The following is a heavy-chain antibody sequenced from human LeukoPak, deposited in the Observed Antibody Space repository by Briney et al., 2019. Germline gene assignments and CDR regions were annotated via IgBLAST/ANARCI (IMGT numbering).Heavy chain of an antibody. CDR2: INHSGST. CDR3: ARHRPSVVVVAATRRGGWFDP. J-gene: IGHJ5*02. D-gene: IGHD2-15*01. V-gene: IGHV4-34*01. Sequence: SETLSLTCAVHGGPFSGHHWSWIRQPPGKGLEWIGEINHSGSTDSNPSLKSRVTRSVDTSKNQFSLKLRSVTAADTALYSLARHRPSVVVVAATRRGGWFDPWGQGTLVAVSS. CDR1: GGPFSGHH.